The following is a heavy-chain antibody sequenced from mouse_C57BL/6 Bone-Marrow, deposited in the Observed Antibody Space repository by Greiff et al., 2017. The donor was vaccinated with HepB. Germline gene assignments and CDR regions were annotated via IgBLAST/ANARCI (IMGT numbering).Heavy chain of an antibody. J-gene: IGHJ3*01. CDR1: GYSITSCYY. V-gene: IGHV3-6*01. CDR3: ARVYYDGGFAY. CDR2: ISYDGSN. Sequence: EVKLQESGPGLVKPSQSLSLTCSVTGYSITSCYYWNWIRQFPGNKLEWMGYISYDGSNNYNPSLKNRISITRDTSKNQFFLKLNSVTTEDTATYYCARVYYDGGFAYWGQGTLVTVSA. D-gene: IGHD2-4*01.